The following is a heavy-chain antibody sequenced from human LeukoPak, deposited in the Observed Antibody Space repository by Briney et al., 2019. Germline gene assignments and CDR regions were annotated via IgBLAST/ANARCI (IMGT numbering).Heavy chain of an antibody. CDR3: ARAGGYCGRISCPYYFDY. J-gene: IGHJ4*02. CDR2: IYTSGST. D-gene: IGHD2-15*01. Sequence: SETLSLTCTVSGGSISSYYWSWIRQPAGKGLEWIGRIYTSGSTNYNPSLKSRVTMSVDTSKNQFPLKLSSVTAADTAVYYCARAGGYCGRISCPYYFDYWGQGSLVAVSS. CDR1: GGSISSYY. V-gene: IGHV4-4*07.